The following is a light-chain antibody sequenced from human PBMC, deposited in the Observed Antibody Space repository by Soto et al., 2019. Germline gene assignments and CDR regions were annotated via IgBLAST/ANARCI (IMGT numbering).Light chain of an antibody. CDR1: QSVSSSY. CDR3: QQVNGYPHT. CDR2: GAS. V-gene: IGKV3-20*01. J-gene: IGKJ2*01. Sequence: EIVLTQSPGTLSLSPGERATLSCRASQSVSSSYLAWYQQKPGQAPRLLIYGASSRATGIPDRFSGSGSGTDFTLIISRPEPEDFAVYYCQQVNGYPHTFGQGTKLDI.